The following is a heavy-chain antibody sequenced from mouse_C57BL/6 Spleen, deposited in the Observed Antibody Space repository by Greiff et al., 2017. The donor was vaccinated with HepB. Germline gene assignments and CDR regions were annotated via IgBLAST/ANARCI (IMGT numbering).Heavy chain of an antibody. CDR3: ARDDYSWFAY. CDR1: GYTFTDYY. CDR2: INPNNGGT. D-gene: IGHD2-4*01. J-gene: IGHJ3*01. V-gene: IGHV1-26*01. Sequence: EVKLQQSGPELVKPGASVKISCKASGYTFTDYYMNWVKQSHGKSLEWIGDINPNNGGTSYNQKFKGKATLTVDKSSSTAYMELRSLTSEDSAVYYCARDDYSWFAYWGQGTLVTVSA.